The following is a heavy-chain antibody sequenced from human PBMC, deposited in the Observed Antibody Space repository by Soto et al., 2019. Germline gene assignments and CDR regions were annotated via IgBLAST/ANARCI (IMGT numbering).Heavy chain of an antibody. CDR1: GGSFIGYY. CDR2: INHSGST. D-gene: IGHD5-12*01. V-gene: IGHV4-34*01. Sequence: SETLSLTCAVYGGSFIGYYCSLIRHPPCKGLEWIVEINHSGSTNYNPSLKSRVTISVDTSKNQFSLKLSSVTAADTAVYYCATAFQEMATIGDAFDIWGQGTMVTVSS. CDR3: ATAFQEMATIGDAFDI. J-gene: IGHJ3*02.